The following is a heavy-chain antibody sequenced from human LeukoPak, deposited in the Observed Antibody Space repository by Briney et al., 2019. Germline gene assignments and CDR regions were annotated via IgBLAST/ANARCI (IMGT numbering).Heavy chain of an antibody. V-gene: IGHV3-23*01. CDR1: GFTFSSYA. D-gene: IGHD6-19*01. J-gene: IGHJ5*02. CDR2: ISGSGGST. Sequence: GGSLRLSCAASGFTFSSYAMSWVRQAPGKGLEWVSAISGSGGSTYYADSAKGRFTISRDNSKNTLYLQMNSLRAEDTAVYYCAKVPRYSSGWYSTMVVGGKVWFDPWGQGTLVTVSS. CDR3: AKVPRYSSGWYSTMVVGGKVWFDP.